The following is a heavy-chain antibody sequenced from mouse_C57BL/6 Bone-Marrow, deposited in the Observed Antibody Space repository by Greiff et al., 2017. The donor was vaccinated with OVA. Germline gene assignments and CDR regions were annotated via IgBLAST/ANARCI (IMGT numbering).Heavy chain of an antibody. CDR1: GFNIKDDY. CDR2: IVPENGET. Sequence: EVQLQQSGAELVRPGASVKLSCTASGFNIKDDYMHWVKERPEQGLEWIGWIVPENGETEYVSKFQGKATITAGTSSKTVYLHLSSLTSEDTAVYYCTTYRYWGQGTTLTVSS. V-gene: IGHV14-4*01. J-gene: IGHJ2*01. CDR3: TTYRY.